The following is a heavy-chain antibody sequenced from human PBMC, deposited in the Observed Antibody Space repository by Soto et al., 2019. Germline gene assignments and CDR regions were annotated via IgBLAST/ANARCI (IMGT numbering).Heavy chain of an antibody. J-gene: IGHJ4*02. CDR1: GFTFSDYA. CDR2: VSHDGRNT. V-gene: IGHV3-30*18. CDR3: AKGGRQWLVTSDFNY. Sequence: VQLVESGGGVVQPGRSLRLSCAASGFTFSDYAMHWVRQAPGKGLEWVAVVSHDGRNTHYADSVKGRFTISRDSSKNPVPREMPSLRAGDTAVEYCAKGGRQWLVTSDFNYWGQGALVTVYS. D-gene: IGHD6-19*01.